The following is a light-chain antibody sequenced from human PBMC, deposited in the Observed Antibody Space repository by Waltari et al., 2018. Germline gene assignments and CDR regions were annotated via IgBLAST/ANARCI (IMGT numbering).Light chain of an antibody. J-gene: IGLJ2*01. CDR3: SSYTSSSTPVV. CDR2: DGS. CDR1: SSDVGGYHY. Sequence: QSALTQPASVSGSPGQSITISCTGTSSDVGGYHYVSWYQQHPGKAPKLMIYDGSKRPSGVSNRFSGSKSGNTASLTISGLQAEDEADYYCSSYTSSSTPVVFGGGTKLTVL. V-gene: IGLV2-14*01.